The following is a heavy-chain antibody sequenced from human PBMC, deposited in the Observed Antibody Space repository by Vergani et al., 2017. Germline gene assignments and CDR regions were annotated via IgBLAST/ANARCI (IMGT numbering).Heavy chain of an antibody. Sequence: EVQLVESGGGLVQPGRSLRLSCAASGFTFSSYAMSWVRQAPGKGLEWVSGISWNSGSIGYADSVKGRFTISRDNAKNSLYLQMNSLRAEDTALYYCAKDTSNYDFWSGYYDYWGQGTLVTVSS. CDR3: AKDTSNYDFWSGYYDY. V-gene: IGHV3-9*01. D-gene: IGHD3-3*01. CDR2: ISWNSGSI. CDR1: GFTFSSYA. J-gene: IGHJ4*02.